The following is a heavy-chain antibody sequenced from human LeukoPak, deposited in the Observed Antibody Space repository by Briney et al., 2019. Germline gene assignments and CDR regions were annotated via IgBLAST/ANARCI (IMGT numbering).Heavy chain of an antibody. CDR3: ARESGSYEAYFDY. J-gene: IGHJ4*02. CDR2: IFPIFATA. D-gene: IGHD1-26*01. CDR1: GGTFSSYA. V-gene: IGHV1-69*15. Sequence: SVKVSCKASGGTFSSYAISWVRQAPGQGLEWMGRIFPIFATANYAQKFQGRVTITADESTSTAYMELSSLRSEDTAVYYCARESGSYEAYFDYWGRGTLVTVSS.